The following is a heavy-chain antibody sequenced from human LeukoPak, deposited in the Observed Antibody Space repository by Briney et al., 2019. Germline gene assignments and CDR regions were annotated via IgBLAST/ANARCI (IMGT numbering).Heavy chain of an antibody. D-gene: IGHD3-10*01. CDR2: IYRGGST. CDR1: GFTVSSNY. Sequence: PGGSLRLSCAASGFTVSSNYMSWVRQAPGKGLEGVSVIYRGGSTYYEDSVKARFTISRDNSKNTLYLQMNSLRAEDTAVYYCARAKRYDNRGTLDYWGQGTLVTVSS. V-gene: IGHV3-53*01. J-gene: IGHJ4*02. CDR3: ARAKRYDNRGTLDY.